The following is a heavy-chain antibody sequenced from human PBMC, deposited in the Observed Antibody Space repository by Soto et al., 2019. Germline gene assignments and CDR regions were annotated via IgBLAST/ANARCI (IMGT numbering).Heavy chain of an antibody. J-gene: IGHJ3*02. Sequence: QVQLVQSGAEVRKPGSSVKVSCEASGGSFNNYVISWLRQAPGQGLEWMGGIIPNYEAANYAPKFRGRLTITADKATNTAYMELTSRRPEDTATYYGARYWNAGTLYGAFDIWGQGTTGIVS. V-gene: IGHV1-69*06. CDR1: GGSFNNYV. CDR3: ARYWNAGTLYGAFDI. D-gene: IGHD4-17*01. CDR2: IIPNYEAA.